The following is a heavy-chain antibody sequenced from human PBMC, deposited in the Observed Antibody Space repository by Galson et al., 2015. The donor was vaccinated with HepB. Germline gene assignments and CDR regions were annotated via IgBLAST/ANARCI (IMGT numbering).Heavy chain of an antibody. CDR1: GFTFSSYW. V-gene: IGHV3-7*01. D-gene: IGHD3-3*01. CDR2: IKQDGSEK. CDR3: AREGRITIFGVVSFYMDV. Sequence: SLRLSCAASGFTFSSYWMSWVRQAPGKGLEWVANIKQDGSEKYYMDSVKGRFTISRDNAKNSLYLQMNSLRAEDTAVYYCAREGRITIFGVVSFYMDVWGKGTTVTVSS. J-gene: IGHJ6*03.